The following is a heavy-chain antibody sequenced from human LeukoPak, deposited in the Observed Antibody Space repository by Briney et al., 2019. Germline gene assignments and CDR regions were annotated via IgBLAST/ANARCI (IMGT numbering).Heavy chain of an antibody. CDR3: AREPTY. J-gene: IGHJ4*02. V-gene: IGHV4-59*01. CDR1: GGSISSYY. Sequence: PSETLSLTCTVSGGSISSYYWSWIRQPPGKGLEWIGHIYYSGSTYYNPSLKSRVTISIDTSKNQFSLELTPVTAADTAVYHCAREPTYWGQGTLVTVSS. CDR2: IYYSGST. D-gene: IGHD1-26*01.